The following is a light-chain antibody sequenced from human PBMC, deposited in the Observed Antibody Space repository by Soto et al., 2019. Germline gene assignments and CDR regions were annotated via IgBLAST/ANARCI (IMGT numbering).Light chain of an antibody. V-gene: IGKV1-27*01. CDR3: QKYNSAPWT. CDR2: AAS. J-gene: IGKJ1*01. CDR1: QGISNY. Sequence: DIQMTQSPSSLSASVGDRVTITCRASQGISNYLAWYQQKPGKVPKLLIYAASTLQSGVPSRFSGSGSGTDFTLTISSLQPDDVAAYYCQKYNSAPWTFGLWTKVEIK.